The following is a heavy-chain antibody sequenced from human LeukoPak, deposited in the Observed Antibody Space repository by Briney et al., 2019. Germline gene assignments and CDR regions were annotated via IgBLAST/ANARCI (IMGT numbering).Heavy chain of an antibody. CDR2: MNPNSGNT. J-gene: IGHJ4*02. CDR1: GYTFTSYD. D-gene: IGHD2-2*01. Sequence: GASVKVSCKASGYTFTSYDINWVRQATGQGLERMGWMNPNSGNTGYAQKFQGRVTMTRNTSISTAYMELSSLRSEDTAVYYCARGVAYCSSTSCYSDWIDYWGQGTLVTVSS. CDR3: ARGVAYCSSTSCYSDWIDY. V-gene: IGHV1-8*01.